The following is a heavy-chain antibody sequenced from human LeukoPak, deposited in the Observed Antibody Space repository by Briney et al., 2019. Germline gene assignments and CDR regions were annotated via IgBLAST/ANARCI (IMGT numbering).Heavy chain of an antibody. CDR2: INSDGSST. Sequence: GGSLRLSCAASGFTFSNYWMHWVRQVTGKGLVWVSRINSDGSSTNYADFVKGRFTISRDNAKNTLYLQMNSLRAEDTAVYYCARDRDYSGYELDYWGQGTLVTVSS. CDR1: GFTFSNYW. CDR3: ARDRDYSGYELDY. V-gene: IGHV3-74*01. D-gene: IGHD5-12*01. J-gene: IGHJ4*02.